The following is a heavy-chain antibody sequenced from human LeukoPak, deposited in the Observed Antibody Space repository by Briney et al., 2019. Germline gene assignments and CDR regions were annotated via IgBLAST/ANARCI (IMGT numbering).Heavy chain of an antibody. CDR3: AKYCGGDCYGMDV. J-gene: IGHJ6*02. Sequence: GGSLRLSCTASGLTFSSYWMSWVRQAPGKGLEWVANIKQDGSEKDYVDSVKGRFTISRDNAKNSVYLQMNSLRAEDTAVYYCAKYCGGDCYGMDVWGQGTTVTVSS. D-gene: IGHD2-21*01. V-gene: IGHV3-7*01. CDR2: IKQDGSEK. CDR1: GLTFSSYW.